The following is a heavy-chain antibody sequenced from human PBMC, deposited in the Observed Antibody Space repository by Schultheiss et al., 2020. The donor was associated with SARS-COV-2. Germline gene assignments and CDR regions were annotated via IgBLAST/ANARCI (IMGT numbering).Heavy chain of an antibody. J-gene: IGHJ3*02. D-gene: IGHD3-3*01. Sequence: SETLSLTCTVSGGSVSSGPYSWSWIRQSPGKGLEWIGDIYYSGSTNYNPSLKSRVTISIDTSKNQFSLKLSSVTAADTAVYYCARGIPEWLIFPGGDAFDIWGQGTMVTVSS. V-gene: IGHV4-61*01. CDR2: IYYSGST. CDR1: GGSVSSGPYS. CDR3: ARGIPEWLIFPGGDAFDI.